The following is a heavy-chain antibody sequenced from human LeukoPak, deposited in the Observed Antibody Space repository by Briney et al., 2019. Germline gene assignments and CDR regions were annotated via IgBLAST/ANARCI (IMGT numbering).Heavy chain of an antibody. D-gene: IGHD5/OR15-5a*01. CDR1: GGSISSNY. CDR2: IYYSGST. V-gene: IGHV4-59*01. J-gene: IGHJ6*03. Sequence: SETLSLTCTVSGGSISSNYWSWIRQPPGKGLEWIGYIYYSGSTNYNPSLKSRVTISVDTSKNQFSLKLSSVTAADTAVYYCARALSTYYYYYVDVWGKGTTVTVSS. CDR3: ARALSTYYYYYVDV.